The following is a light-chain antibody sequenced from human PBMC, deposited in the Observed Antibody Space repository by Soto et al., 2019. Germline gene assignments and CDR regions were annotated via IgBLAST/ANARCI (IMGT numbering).Light chain of an antibody. J-gene: IGKJ1*01. V-gene: IGKV1-5*03. CDR2: KAS. CDR3: QQYNTYSRT. CDR1: QSVNIW. Sequence: DIQMTQSPSTLSASVGDRVTITCRASQSVNIWLAWYQQKPGKAPTLLIYKASSLESGVPSRFSGSGSGTEFTLTISSLQPDDFATYYCQQYNTYSRTFGQGTKVEIK.